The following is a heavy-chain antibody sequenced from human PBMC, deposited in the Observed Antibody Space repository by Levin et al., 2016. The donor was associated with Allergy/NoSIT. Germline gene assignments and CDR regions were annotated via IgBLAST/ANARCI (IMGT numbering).Heavy chain of an antibody. Sequence: WVRQAPGQGLEWMGIINPSGGSTSYAQKFQGRVTMTRDTSTSTVYMELSSLRSEDTAVYYCARAVHCSSTSCYSIAAAGTLDYWGQGTLVTVSS. J-gene: IGHJ4*02. CDR2: INPSGGST. D-gene: IGHD2-2*01. V-gene: IGHV1-46*01. CDR3: ARAVHCSSTSCYSIAAAGTLDY.